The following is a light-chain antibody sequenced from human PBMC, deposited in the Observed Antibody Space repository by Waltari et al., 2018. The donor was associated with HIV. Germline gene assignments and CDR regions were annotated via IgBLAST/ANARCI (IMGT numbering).Light chain of an antibody. CDR1: SSDIGGYAY. Sequence: QSALTKPASMSGSPGQSITISCTGTSSDIGGYAYVSWYQQHPGKVPKLIRYGVTERPSGISSRFSGSRSGATASLTISGLQTEDEADYYCSSFTTSHKLLFGGGTQVTVL. V-gene: IGLV2-14*03. J-gene: IGLJ2*01. CDR3: SSFTTSHKLL. CDR2: GVT.